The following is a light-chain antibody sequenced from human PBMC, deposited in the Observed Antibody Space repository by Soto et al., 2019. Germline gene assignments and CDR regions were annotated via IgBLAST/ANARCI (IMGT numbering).Light chain of an antibody. Sequence: EIVLTQSPGTLSLSPGERATLSCRASQSVSSSYLVWYQQKPGQAPRLLISGVSSRATGIPDRFSGSGSGTDFTLTISRLEPEDFAVYHYQQHTSSPHMYTFGQGTKLEIK. CDR2: GVS. V-gene: IGKV3-20*01. CDR1: QSVSSSY. J-gene: IGKJ2*01. CDR3: QQHTSSPHMYT.